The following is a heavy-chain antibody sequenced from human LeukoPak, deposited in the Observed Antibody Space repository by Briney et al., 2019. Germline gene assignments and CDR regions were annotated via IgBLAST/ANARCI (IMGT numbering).Heavy chain of an antibody. CDR3: ARQVSGSSNCYYFDY. CDR1: GYTLTSYY. D-gene: IGHD6-13*01. V-gene: IGHV1-46*01. J-gene: IGHJ4*02. CDR2: INPSGGIT. Sequence: GASVNVSCKASGYTLTSYYLHWVRQAPGQGLEWMGIINPSGGITSYAQKFQGRVTMTRDTSTSTVSMDLSSLRSEDTAVYYCARQVSGSSNCYYFDYWGQGTLVTVSS.